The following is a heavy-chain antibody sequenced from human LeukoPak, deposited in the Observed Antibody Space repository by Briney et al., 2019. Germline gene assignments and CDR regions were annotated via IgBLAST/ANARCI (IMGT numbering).Heavy chain of an antibody. CDR1: GGSISSNSFY. J-gene: IGHJ4*02. CDR2: IYYSGST. D-gene: IGHD1-26*01. Sequence: KPSETLSLTCIVSGGSISSNSFYWGWIRQPPGKGLEWIGSIYYSGSTYYNPSLKSRVTISVDTSKNQFSLKLRSVTAADTAVYYCGHSGIYYLFDYWGQGSLVTVSS. V-gene: IGHV4-39*01. CDR3: GHSGIYYLFDY.